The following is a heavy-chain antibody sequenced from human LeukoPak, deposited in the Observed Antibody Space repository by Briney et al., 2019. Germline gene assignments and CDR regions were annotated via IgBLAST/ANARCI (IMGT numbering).Heavy chain of an antibody. CDR2: IKEDASEK. J-gene: IGHJ4*02. CDR1: GFTFSLYW. CDR3: ARLNWNYADY. D-gene: IGHD3-3*01. V-gene: IGHV3-7*01. Sequence: GGSLRLSCTASGFTFSLYWMTWVRQAPEKGLERVANIKEDASEKDYVDSVKGRFTISRDNGKNSLYLQMNSLRGEDTAVYYCARLNWNYADYWGQGTLVTVSS.